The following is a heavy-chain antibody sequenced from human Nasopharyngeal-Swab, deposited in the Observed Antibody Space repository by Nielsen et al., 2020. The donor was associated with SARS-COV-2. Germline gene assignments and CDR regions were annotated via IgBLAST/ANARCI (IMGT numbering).Heavy chain of an antibody. J-gene: IGHJ4*02. CDR2: IYYSGST. CDR3: ARGRYHPTGSLRGFSTLFDY. D-gene: IGHD3-9*01. CDR1: GGSISSGDYY. Sequence: SETLSLTCTVSGGSISSGDYYWSWIRQPPGKGLEWIGYIYYSGSTNYNPSLKSRVTISVDTSKNQFSLKLSSVTAADTAVYYCARGRYHPTGSLRGFSTLFDYWGQGTLVTVSS. V-gene: IGHV4-30-4*01.